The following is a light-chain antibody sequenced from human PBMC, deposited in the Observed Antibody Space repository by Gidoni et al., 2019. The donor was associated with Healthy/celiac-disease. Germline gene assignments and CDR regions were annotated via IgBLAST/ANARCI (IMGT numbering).Light chain of an antibody. Sequence: DIVMTQSPDSLAVPLGMRATINCKSSQSVLYSSNNRNYLAWYPQKPGQPPRLLIFWASTRESGVPDRFSGSGSGTDFTLSISSLQAEDVAVYYCQQYYGGPRTWTFGQGTKVEI. J-gene: IGKJ1*01. V-gene: IGKV4-1*01. CDR2: WAS. CDR3: QQYYGGPRTWT. CDR1: QSVLYSSNNRNY.